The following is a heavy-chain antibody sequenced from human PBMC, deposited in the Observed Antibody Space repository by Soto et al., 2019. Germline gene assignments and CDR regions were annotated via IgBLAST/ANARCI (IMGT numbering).Heavy chain of an antibody. CDR1: GYTCTSYV. CDR3: ARDPEGWFDP. V-gene: IGHV1-18*01. CDR2: ISAYNGNT. J-gene: IGHJ5*02. Sequence: ASVKVSCKASGYTCTSYVISWVLQAPGQGIEWMGWISAYNGNTNYAQKLQGRVTMTTDTSTSTAYMELRSLRSDDTAVYYCARDPEGWFDPWGQGTLVTVSS.